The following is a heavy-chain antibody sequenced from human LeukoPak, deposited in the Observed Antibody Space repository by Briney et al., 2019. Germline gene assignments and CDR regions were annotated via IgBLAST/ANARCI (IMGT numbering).Heavy chain of an antibody. CDR2: ITSSSSTI. D-gene: IGHD3-10*01. J-gene: IGHJ5*02. CDR3: ARVLNPYVRITMVRGVIHNWFDP. V-gene: IGHV3-48*01. CDR1: GFTFSSYS. Sequence: PGGSLRLSCAASGFTFSSYSMNWVRQAPGKGLEWVSYITSSSSTIYYADSVKGRFTISRDNAKNSLYLQMNSLRAEDTAVYYCARVLNPYVRITMVRGVIHNWFDPWGQGTLVTVSS.